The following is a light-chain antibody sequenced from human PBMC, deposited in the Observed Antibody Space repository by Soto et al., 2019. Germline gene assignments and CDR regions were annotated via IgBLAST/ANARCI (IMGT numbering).Light chain of an antibody. CDR1: QGINNW. J-gene: IGKJ4*01. CDR3: QQGNSFPLT. Sequence: DIQMTQSPSSVSAAVGDRVTITCRASQGINNWLAWYQQKSGKAPKLLIYTTSSLQSGVPSRFSGSGSGTDFTLTISSLQPEDSATYYCQQGNSFPLTFGGGTKVEIK. CDR2: TTS. V-gene: IGKV1D-12*01.